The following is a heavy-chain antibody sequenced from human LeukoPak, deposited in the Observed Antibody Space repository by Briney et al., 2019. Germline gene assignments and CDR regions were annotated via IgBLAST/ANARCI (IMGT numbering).Heavy chain of an antibody. D-gene: IGHD1-26*01. CDR2: ISHDGSNK. J-gene: IGHJ4*02. CDR3: ASAGIVGATTLDYFDY. Sequence: PGGSLRLSCAASGFTFSSYAMHWVRQAPGKGLEWVAVISHDGSNKYYADSVKGRFTISRDNSKNTLYLQMNSLRAEDTAVYYCASAGIVGATTLDYFDYWGQGTLVTVSS. CDR1: GFTFSSYA. V-gene: IGHV3-30-3*01.